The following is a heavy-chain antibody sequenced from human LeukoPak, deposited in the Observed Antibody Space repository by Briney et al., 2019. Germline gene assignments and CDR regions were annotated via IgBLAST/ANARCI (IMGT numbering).Heavy chain of an antibody. J-gene: IGHJ4*02. CDR3: AKGPQDYGSGSYYKRRGLFDY. V-gene: IGHV3-30*02. D-gene: IGHD3-10*01. Sequence: GGSLRLSCAASGFTFSSYGMHWVRQAPGKGLEWVAFIRYDGSNKYYADSVKGRFTISRDNSKNTLYLQMNSLRAEDTAVYYCAKGPQDYGSGSYYKRRGLFDYWSQGTLVTVSS. CDR2: IRYDGSNK. CDR1: GFTFSSYG.